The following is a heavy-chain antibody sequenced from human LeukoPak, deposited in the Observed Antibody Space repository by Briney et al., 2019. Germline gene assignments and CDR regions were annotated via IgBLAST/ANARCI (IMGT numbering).Heavy chain of an antibody. D-gene: IGHD6-13*01. J-gene: IGHJ4*02. CDR2: IDPSDSYT. CDR1: GYSFTRYW. V-gene: IGHV5-10-1*01. CDR3: AKIATTGGYFDY. Sequence: GESLKISCKGSGYSFTRYWISWGRQMPGKGLGGMGRIDPSDSYTNYRPSFQGHVTISADKSISTAYLQWSSLKASDTAMYYCAKIATTGGYFDYWGQGTLVTVSS.